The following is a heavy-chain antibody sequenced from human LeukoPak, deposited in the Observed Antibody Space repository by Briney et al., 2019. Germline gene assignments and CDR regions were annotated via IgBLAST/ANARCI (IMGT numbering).Heavy chain of an antibody. Sequence: GGSLRLSCAASGFTVSSNYMSWVRQAPGKGLEWVSVIYSGGSTYYADSAKGRFTISRDNSKNTLYLQMNSLRAEDTAVYYCARGQRSNYYDSSGLDYWGQGTLVTVSS. D-gene: IGHD3-22*01. V-gene: IGHV3-66*01. CDR1: GFTVSSNY. CDR3: ARGQRSNYYDSSGLDY. J-gene: IGHJ4*02. CDR2: IYSGGST.